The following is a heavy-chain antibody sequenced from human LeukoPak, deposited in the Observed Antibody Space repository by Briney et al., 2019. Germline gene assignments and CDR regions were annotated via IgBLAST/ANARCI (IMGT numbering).Heavy chain of an antibody. J-gene: IGHJ4*02. CDR3: ARDPDCSSTSCYTPYLDY. D-gene: IGHD2-2*02. CDR2: INWNGGST. CDR1: GFTFDDYG. Sequence: PGGSLRLSCAASGFTFDDYGMSWVRQAPGKGLEWVSGINWNGGSTTYADSVKGRFTISRDNGKNSLYLQMNSLRAEDTAVYYCARDPDCSSTSCYTPYLDYWGQGTLVTVSS. V-gene: IGHV3-20*04.